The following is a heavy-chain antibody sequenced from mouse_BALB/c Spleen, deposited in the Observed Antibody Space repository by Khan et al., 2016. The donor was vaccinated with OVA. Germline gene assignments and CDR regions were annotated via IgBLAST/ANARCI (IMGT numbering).Heavy chain of an antibody. J-gene: IGHJ2*01. Sequence: VQLKQSGPELVKPGASVKMSCKACGYTFTSYVMHWLRQKPGQGLEWIGYIYPYNDDTKYNEKFKGKATLTSDKSSSTAYMELSSLTSEDSAVYYCAKNYRYDVYFDYWGQGTTLTVSS. D-gene: IGHD2-14*01. CDR2: IYPYNDDT. V-gene: IGHV1S136*01. CDR1: GYTFTSYV. CDR3: AKNYRYDVYFDY.